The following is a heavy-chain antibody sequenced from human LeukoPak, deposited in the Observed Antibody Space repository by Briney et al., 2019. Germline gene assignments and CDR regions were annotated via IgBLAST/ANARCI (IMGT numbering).Heavy chain of an antibody. CDR1: GYSFISYY. Sequence: ASVKVSCKASGYSFISYYIHWVRQAPGQGLEWMGITNPSGGSTMYAQKFQGRVTMTRDKSTSTVYMELSSLRSEDTAVYYCAREIGSGSRYFDYWGQGTLVTVPS. V-gene: IGHV1-46*01. CDR3: AREIGSGSRYFDY. CDR2: TNPSGGST. D-gene: IGHD3-10*01. J-gene: IGHJ4*02.